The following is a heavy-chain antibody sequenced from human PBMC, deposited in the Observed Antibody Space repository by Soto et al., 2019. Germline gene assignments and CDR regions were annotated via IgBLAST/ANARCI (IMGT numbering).Heavy chain of an antibody. CDR3: AKGTFYGNHLLDF. CDR2: ISASGDNT. Sequence: GGSLRLSCAASEFTFSDYAVSWVRQAPGKGLEWVSGISASGDNTYSADSVKGRFTISRDNSKNTLYLQMNSLRAEDTAIYYCAKGTFYGNHLLDFWGQGTLVTVSS. V-gene: IGHV3-23*01. D-gene: IGHD4-17*01. J-gene: IGHJ4*02. CDR1: EFTFSDYA.